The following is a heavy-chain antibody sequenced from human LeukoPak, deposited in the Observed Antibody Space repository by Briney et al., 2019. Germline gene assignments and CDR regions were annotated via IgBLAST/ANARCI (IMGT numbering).Heavy chain of an antibody. V-gene: IGHV3-33*01. J-gene: IGHJ3*02. Sequence: PGRSLRLSCAASGFTFSSYGMHWVRQAPGKGLEWVAVIWYDGSNKYYADSVKGRFTISRDNSKNTLYLQMNSLRAEDTAVHYCARENGDYDGPDDAFDIWGQGTMVTVSS. CDR2: IWYDGSNK. CDR3: ARENGDYDGPDDAFDI. CDR1: GFTFSSYG. D-gene: IGHD4-17*01.